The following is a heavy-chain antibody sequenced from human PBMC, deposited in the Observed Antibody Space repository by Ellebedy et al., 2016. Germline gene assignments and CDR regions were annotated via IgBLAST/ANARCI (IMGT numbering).Heavy chain of an antibody. CDR2: ISGSGGST. CDR3: AVDFAYDAFDI. V-gene: IGHV3-23*01. J-gene: IGHJ3*02. Sequence: GGSLRLXXAASGFTFSSYAMSWVRHAPGKGLEWVSAISGSGGSTYYADSVKGRFTISRDNFKNTLYLQMNSLRAEDTAVYYCAVDFAYDAFDIWGQGTMVTVSS. CDR1: GFTFSSYA. D-gene: IGHD3/OR15-3a*01.